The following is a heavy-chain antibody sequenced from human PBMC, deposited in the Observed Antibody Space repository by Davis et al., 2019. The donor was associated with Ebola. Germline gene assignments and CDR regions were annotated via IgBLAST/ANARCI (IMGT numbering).Heavy chain of an antibody. Sequence: GESLKISCKDSGNSFNTHWIGWVRQMPGKGLEWMGIIFTGDSDTRYSPSFRGQVSISADKSFKTAFLHWSSLKASDTAIYYCASLRRSITGFDDGYDIWGQGTMVTVSS. CDR1: GNSFNTHW. D-gene: IGHD3-9*01. J-gene: IGHJ3*02. CDR3: ASLRRSITGFDDGYDI. V-gene: IGHV5-51*01. CDR2: IFTGDSDT.